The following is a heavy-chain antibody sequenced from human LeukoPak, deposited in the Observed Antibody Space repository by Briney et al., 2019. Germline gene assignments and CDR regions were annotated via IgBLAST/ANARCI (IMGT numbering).Heavy chain of an antibody. V-gene: IGHV3-48*01. CDR2: ISRSTCTI. Sequence: GGSLRLSCAASGFTFSNYSMNWVRQAPGKGLESVSYISRSTCTIYYADSVQGRFTISRDNAKNSLYLQMDGLRAEDTAVYYCAKMGPYDILTGYYNPSFDYWGQGTPGTVSS. J-gene: IGHJ4*02. CDR3: AKMGPYDILTGYYNPSFDY. CDR1: GFTFSNYS. D-gene: IGHD3-9*01.